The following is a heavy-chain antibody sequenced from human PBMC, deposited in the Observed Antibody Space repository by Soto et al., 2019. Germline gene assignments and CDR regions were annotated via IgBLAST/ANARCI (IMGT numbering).Heavy chain of an antibody. V-gene: IGHV4-4*02. J-gene: IGHJ4*02. CDR1: GDSISRSHW. Sequence: QVQLQESGPGLVRPSGALSVTCAVSGDSISRSHWWSWDRQAPGKGLEWIGEISHSGISNYYPSLKSRVSMSGDTAKNQLSLKLNSVTAAYTSVYYCERVRSASSGVDHCCQETLVSASS. D-gene: IGHD3-22*01. CDR3: ERVRSASSGVDH. CDR2: ISHSGIS.